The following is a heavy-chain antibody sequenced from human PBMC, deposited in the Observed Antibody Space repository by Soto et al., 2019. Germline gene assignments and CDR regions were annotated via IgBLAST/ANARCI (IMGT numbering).Heavy chain of an antibody. CDR3: AKTYYDYVWGTYRPDAFDI. CDR2: IYYSGST. V-gene: IGHV4-39*01. D-gene: IGHD3-16*02. Sequence: QLQLQESGPGLVRPSETLSLTCTVSGGSISSSSYYWGWIRQPPGKGLEWIGSIYYSGSTYYNPSLKSRVTISVDTSKHQLSLKCSLVTVADTAMDYCAKTYYDYVWGTYRPDAFDIWGQGTMVTVSS. CDR1: GGSISSSSYY. J-gene: IGHJ3*02.